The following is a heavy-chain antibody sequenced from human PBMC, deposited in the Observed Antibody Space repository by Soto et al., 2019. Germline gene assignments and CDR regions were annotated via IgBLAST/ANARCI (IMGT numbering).Heavy chain of an antibody. Sequence: GGSLRLSCAASGFTFSSYSMNWVRQAPGKGLEWVSYISSSSSTIYYADSVKGRFTISRDNAKNSLYLQMNSLRAEDTAVYYCASPLSHVVYAYAFDIWGQGTMVTVSS. D-gene: IGHD2-8*01. CDR1: GFTFSSYS. V-gene: IGHV3-48*01. CDR3: ASPLSHVVYAYAFDI. CDR2: ISSSSSTI. J-gene: IGHJ3*02.